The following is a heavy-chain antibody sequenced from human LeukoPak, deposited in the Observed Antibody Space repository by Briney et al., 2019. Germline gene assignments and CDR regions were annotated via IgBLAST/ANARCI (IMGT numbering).Heavy chain of an antibody. CDR2: IKQDGSEK. D-gene: IGHD2-2*02. Sequence: GRSLRLSCAASGFTFSSYWMSWVRQAPGKGLEWVANIKQDGSEKYYVDSVKGRFTISRDNAKNSLYLQMNSLRAEDTAVYYCAMDGYCSSTSCYKRYWGQGTLVTVSS. CDR3: AMDGYCSSTSCYKRY. V-gene: IGHV3-7*04. CDR1: GFTFSSYW. J-gene: IGHJ4*02.